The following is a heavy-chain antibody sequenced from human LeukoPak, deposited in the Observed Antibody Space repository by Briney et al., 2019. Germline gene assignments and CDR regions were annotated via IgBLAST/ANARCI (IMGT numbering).Heavy chain of an antibody. CDR3: AKDKGRYGSAREGLFDY. V-gene: IGHV3-9*01. J-gene: IGHJ4*02. CDR1: GFTFDDYA. CDR2: ISWNSANI. D-gene: IGHD3-10*01. Sequence: PGGSLRLSCAASGFTFDDYAMHWVRQAPGQGLDWVSSISWNSANIGYADSLKGRFTISRDNAKNSLYLQMNSLRAEDTALYYCAKDKGRYGSAREGLFDYWGQGTLVTVSS.